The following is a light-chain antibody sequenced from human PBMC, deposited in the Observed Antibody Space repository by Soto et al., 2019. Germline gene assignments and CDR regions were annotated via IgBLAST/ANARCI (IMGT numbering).Light chain of an antibody. Sequence: DIQMTQSPSTLSASVGDRVTITCRASQNIGSWLAWYQQKPGKAPKVLIYVASSLERGVPSRFSGSGSGTEFTLTISSLQPDDFATYYCQQYNSYPGTFGQGTRLEIK. J-gene: IGKJ5*01. CDR1: QNIGSW. CDR3: QQYNSYPGT. CDR2: VAS. V-gene: IGKV1-5*01.